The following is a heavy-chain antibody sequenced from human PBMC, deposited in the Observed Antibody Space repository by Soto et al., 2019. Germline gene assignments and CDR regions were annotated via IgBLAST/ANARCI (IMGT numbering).Heavy chain of an antibody. CDR1: GYTFTSYG. CDR3: ARGIVSDWLPPFDN. Sequence: VQLVQSGAEVKKPGASVRVSCKASGYTFTSYGIIWVRQAPGQGLEWMGWISAYNYKTDYAQKLQGRVTMTIDTSTNTGYMELRSLTSDDTSVYYCARGIVSDWLPPFDNWGQGTLVTVSS. CDR2: ISAYNYKT. D-gene: IGHD3-9*01. V-gene: IGHV1-18*01. J-gene: IGHJ4*02.